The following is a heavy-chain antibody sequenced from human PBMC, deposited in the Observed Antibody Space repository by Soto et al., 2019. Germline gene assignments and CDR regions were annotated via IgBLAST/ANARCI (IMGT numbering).Heavy chain of an antibody. J-gene: IGHJ4*02. CDR2: INYSGRT. CDR1: GGSISDSSHY. CDR3: ARRGGGNYPFYFDY. Sequence: PSETLSLTCTVSGGSISDSSHYWAWIRQPPGKGLEWIATINYSGRTNYNPSLKSRVSISVDTSKRQFSLKLSFVTAADTAVYYCARRGGGNYPFYFDYWGQGALVTVSS. D-gene: IGHD1-26*01. V-gene: IGHV4-39*07.